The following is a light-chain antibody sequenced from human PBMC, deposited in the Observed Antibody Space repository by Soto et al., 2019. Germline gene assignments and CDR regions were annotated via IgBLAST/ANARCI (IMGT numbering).Light chain of an antibody. J-gene: IGLJ3*02. CDR1: SSDVGSCNC. V-gene: IGLV2-11*01. Sequence: QSVLTQPRSVSGSPGQSVTISCTGTSSDVGSCNCVSWYQQYPGKAPKLMIYDVSKRPSGVPDRFSGSKSGNAASLTISGLQAEDEADYYRCSYAGTYTWLFGGGTKHTVL. CDR2: DVS. CDR3: CSYAGTYTWL.